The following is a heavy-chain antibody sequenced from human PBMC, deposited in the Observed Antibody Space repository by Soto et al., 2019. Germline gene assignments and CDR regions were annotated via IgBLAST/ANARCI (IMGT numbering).Heavy chain of an antibody. Sequence: ASVKVYCKTSGYTFSSYGITWVRQAPGQGLEWLGWMSTYSGNANYAQNLQGRVTMTSDTSTSTAYMELRSLRFDDTAVYYCARDETGTTGGLDYWGQGTPVTVSS. CDR2: MSTYSGNA. V-gene: IGHV1-18*01. CDR1: GYTFSSYG. CDR3: ARDETGTTGGLDY. J-gene: IGHJ4*02. D-gene: IGHD1-1*01.